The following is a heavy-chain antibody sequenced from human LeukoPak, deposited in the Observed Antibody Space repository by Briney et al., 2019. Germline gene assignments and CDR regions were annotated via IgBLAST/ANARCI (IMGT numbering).Heavy chain of an antibody. CDR1: GGSISSGDYY. J-gene: IGHJ6*02. Sequence: SETLSLTCTVSGGSISSGDYYWGWIRQPPGKGLEWIGYIFYSGSTYYNPSLKSRVIISIDTSKNQFSLKLSSVTATDTAVYYCARVSGATITTYYGMDVWGQGTTVTVS. CDR3: ARVSGATITTYYGMDV. CDR2: IFYSGST. V-gene: IGHV4-30-4*01. D-gene: IGHD5-12*01.